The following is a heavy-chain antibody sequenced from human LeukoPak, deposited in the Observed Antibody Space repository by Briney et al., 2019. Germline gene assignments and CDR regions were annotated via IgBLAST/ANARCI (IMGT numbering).Heavy chain of an antibody. CDR2: ISAYNGDT. J-gene: IGHJ4*02. CDR3: ARDPPGLTLGSPGDY. D-gene: IGHD3-10*01. CDR1: GYIFNSYG. V-gene: IGHV1-18*01. Sequence: ASVKVSCKASGYIFNSYGIRWVRQAPGQGLEWMGWISAYNGDTNYAQALQGRVTMTTDTSTSTAYMELRSLRSDDTAVYYCARDPPGLTLGSPGDYWGQGTLVTVSS.